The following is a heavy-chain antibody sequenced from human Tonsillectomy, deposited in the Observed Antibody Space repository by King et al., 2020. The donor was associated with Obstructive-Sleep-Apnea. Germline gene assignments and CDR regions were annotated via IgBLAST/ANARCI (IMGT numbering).Heavy chain of an antibody. CDR2: IRSKANNYAT. CDR3: TTTPCGGDCS. Sequence: VQLVESGGGLVQPGGSLKLSCAASGFPFSGSAIHWVRQASGKGLEWVGRIRSKANNYATAYSAAVKGRFTLSRDDSKNTAYLQMNSLKTEDTAVYYCTTTPCGGDCSWGQGTLVTVSA. CDR1: GFPFSGSA. V-gene: IGHV3-73*01. D-gene: IGHD2-21*02. J-gene: IGHJ4*02.